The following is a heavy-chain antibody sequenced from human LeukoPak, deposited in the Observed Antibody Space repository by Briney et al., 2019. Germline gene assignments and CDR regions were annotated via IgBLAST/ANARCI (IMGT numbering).Heavy chain of an antibody. CDR1: GGTFSSYA. D-gene: IGHD3-22*01. Sequence: GSSVEVSCKASGGTFSSYAISWVRQAPGQGLEWMGGIIPIFGTANYAQKFQGRVTITADESTSTAYMELSSLRSEDTAVYYCARDPDYYDSSGYSRGYYYGMDVWGQGTTVTVSS. CDR3: ARDPDYYDSSGYSRGYYYGMDV. V-gene: IGHV1-69*01. J-gene: IGHJ6*02. CDR2: IIPIFGTA.